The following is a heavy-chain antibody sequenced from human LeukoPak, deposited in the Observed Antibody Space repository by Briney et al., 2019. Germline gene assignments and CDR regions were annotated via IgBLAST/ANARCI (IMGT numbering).Heavy chain of an antibody. D-gene: IGHD1-26*01. CDR3: AKVGATGYFDY. J-gene: IGHJ4*02. CDR2: IYYSGST. CDR1: GGSISSYY. Sequence: SETLSLTCTVSGGSISSYYWSWIRQPPGKGLEWIGYIYYSGSTNYNPSLKSRVAISVDTSKNQFSLRLSSVTAADTAVYYCAKVGATGYFDYWGQGTLVTVSS. V-gene: IGHV4-59*08.